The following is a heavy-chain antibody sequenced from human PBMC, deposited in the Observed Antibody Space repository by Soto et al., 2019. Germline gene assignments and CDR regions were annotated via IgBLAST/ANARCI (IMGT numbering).Heavy chain of an antibody. CDR1: GYTFTSYA. V-gene: IGHV1-3*01. J-gene: IGHJ5*02. CDR2: INAGNGNT. Sequence: VSVKVSCKASGYTFTSYAMRWVRQAPGQRLEWMGWINAGNGNTNHAQKLQGRVTMTTDTSTSTAYMELRSLRSDDTAVYYCARGVGSGTYYNQYNWFDPWGQGTLVTVSS. CDR3: ARGVGSGTYYNQYNWFDP. D-gene: IGHD3-10*01.